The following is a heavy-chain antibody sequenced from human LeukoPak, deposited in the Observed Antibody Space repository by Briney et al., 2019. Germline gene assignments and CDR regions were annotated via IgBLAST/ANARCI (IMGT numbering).Heavy chain of an antibody. J-gene: IGHJ6*02. CDR1: EFTFSSLL. Sequence: GGSLRLSCAASEFTFSSLLMSWVRQAPGKGLEWVSGISGTGGSTWYIDSVRGRFTISRDNTKNTFYLHMGSLRVDDTAVYYCARGRLYGMDVWGQGTTVIVSS. CDR3: ARGRLYGMDV. CDR2: ISGTGGST. V-gene: IGHV3-23*01. D-gene: IGHD4/OR15-4a*01.